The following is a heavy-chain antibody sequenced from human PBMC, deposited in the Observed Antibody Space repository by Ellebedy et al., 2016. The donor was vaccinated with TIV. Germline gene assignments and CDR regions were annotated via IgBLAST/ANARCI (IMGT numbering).Heavy chain of an antibody. CDR3: ASSEYYDFWSS. J-gene: IGHJ4*02. Sequence: GESLKISCQGGGYSFSTYCIVWVRQMPGKGLEWIGLVYPRDSDTRYSPSFQGQVTISADKSISTAYLQWSSLKASDTAIYYCASSEYYDFWSSWGQGTLVTISS. V-gene: IGHV5-51*01. CDR2: VYPRDSDT. D-gene: IGHD3-3*01. CDR1: GYSFSTYC.